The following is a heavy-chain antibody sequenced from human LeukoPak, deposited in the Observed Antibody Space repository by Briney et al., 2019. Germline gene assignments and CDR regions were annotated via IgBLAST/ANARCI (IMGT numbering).Heavy chain of an antibody. CDR1: GFTFSSYA. CDR2: ISGSGGST. V-gene: IGHV3-23*01. J-gene: IGHJ6*02. D-gene: IGHD3-10*01. Sequence: GGSLRLSCAASGFTFSSYAMSWVRQAPGKGLEWVSAISGSGGSTYYADSVKGRFTISRDNSKNTLYLQMNSLRAEDMAVYYCAYPYGSGSYRRYYYYGMDVWGQGTTVTVSS. CDR3: AYPYGSGSYRRYYYYGMDV.